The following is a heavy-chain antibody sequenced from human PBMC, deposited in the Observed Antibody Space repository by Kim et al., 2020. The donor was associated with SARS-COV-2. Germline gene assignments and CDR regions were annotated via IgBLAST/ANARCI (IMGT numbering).Heavy chain of an antibody. D-gene: IGHD6-19*01. V-gene: IGHV3-7*01. CDR3: ARDQYSSGWYARFDP. J-gene: IGHJ5*02. Sequence: DSVKGRFTISRDNAKNSLYLQMNSLRAEDTAVYYCARDQYSSGWYARFDPWGQGTLVTVSS.